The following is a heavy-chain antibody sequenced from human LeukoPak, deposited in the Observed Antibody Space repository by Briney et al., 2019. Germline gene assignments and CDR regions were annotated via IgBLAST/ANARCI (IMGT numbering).Heavy chain of an antibody. J-gene: IGHJ4*02. D-gene: IGHD1-26*01. CDR1: GFTFRSYW. CDR2: IKQDGSEK. CDR3: ARDESGESELDY. Sequence: GGSLRLSCAASGFTFRSYWMNWVRQAPGKGLEWVANIKQDGSEKYYVDSVKGRFTISRDNAKNSLYLQMNSLRAEDTAVYYCARDESGESELDYWGQGTLVTVSS. V-gene: IGHV3-7*01.